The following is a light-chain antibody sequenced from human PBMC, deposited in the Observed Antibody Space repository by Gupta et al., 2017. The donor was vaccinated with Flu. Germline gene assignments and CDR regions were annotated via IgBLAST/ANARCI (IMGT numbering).Light chain of an antibody. Sequence: FMPTHPRSATEAPWATVTISCTRSSGSIANNHVHWYQQRPGSAPTTLIYENYERPSGVPDRVSGSIDSSSNSAALTVSGLKNEDEDDYDLQADDVNTWVFGGGTKLTVL. V-gene: IGLV6-57*03. CDR2: ENY. J-gene: IGLJ3*02. CDR3: QADDVNTWV. CDR1: SGSIANNH.